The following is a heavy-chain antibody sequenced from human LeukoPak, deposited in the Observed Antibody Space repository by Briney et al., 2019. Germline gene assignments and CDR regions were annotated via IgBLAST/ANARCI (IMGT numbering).Heavy chain of an antibody. V-gene: IGHV1-18*01. CDR2: ISAYNGNT. Sequence: VASVKVSCXASGYTFTSYGISWVRQARGQGLEWMGWISAYNGNTDYAQKLQGRVTMTQDTSRSTAYMELRSLRSDDTAVYYCARGSHSGSYTDVDYWGQGTLVTVSS. J-gene: IGHJ4*02. D-gene: IGHD1-26*01. CDR3: ARGSHSGSYTDVDY. CDR1: GYTFTSYG.